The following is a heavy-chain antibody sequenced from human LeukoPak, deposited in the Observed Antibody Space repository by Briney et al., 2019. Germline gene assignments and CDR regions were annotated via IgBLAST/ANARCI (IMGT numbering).Heavy chain of an antibody. D-gene: IGHD3-3*01. CDR2: ISSSSSTI. CDR1: GFTFSSYS. CDR3: ARVLLDDFWSGYYRG. J-gene: IGHJ4*02. V-gene: IGHV3-48*04. Sequence: GGSLRLSCAASGFTFSSYSMNWVRQAPWKGLEWVSYISSSSSTIYYADSVKGRFTISRDNAKNSLYLQMNSLRAEDTAVYYCARVLLDDFWSGYYRGWGQGTLVTVSS.